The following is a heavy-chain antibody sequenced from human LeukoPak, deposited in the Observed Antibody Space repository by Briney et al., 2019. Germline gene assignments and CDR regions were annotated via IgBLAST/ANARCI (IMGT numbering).Heavy chain of an antibody. J-gene: IGHJ5*02. CDR3: ARLSIIAYCGGDCLA. CDR1: GGSISSSSYY. CDR2: IYYSGST. V-gene: IGHV4-39*01. D-gene: IGHD2-21*02. Sequence: PSETLSLTCTVSGGSISSSSYYWGWVRQPPGKGLEWIGSIYYSGSTYYNPSLKSRVTISVDTSKNQFSLKLSSVTAADTAVYYCARLSIIAYCGGDCLAWGQGTLVTVSS.